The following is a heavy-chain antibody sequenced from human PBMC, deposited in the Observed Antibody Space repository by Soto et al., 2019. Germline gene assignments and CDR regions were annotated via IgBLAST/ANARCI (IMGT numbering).Heavy chain of an antibody. CDR3: ARYSSYYYDSSGSPGLDY. CDR2: IYSGGST. CDR1: GFTVSSNY. Sequence: PGGSLRLSCAASGFTVSSNYMSWVRQAPGKGLEWVSVIYSGGSTYYADSVKGRFTISRDNSKSTLYLQMNSLRAEDTAVYYCARYSSYYYDSSGSPGLDYWGQGTLVTVSS. J-gene: IGHJ4*02. D-gene: IGHD3-22*01. V-gene: IGHV3-66*01.